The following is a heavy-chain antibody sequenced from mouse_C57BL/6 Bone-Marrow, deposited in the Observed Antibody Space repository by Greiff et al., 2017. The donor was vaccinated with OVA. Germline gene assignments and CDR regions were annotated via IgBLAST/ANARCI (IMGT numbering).Heavy chain of an antibody. CDR3: ARKFFDY. CDR1: GFTFSDYY. J-gene: IGHJ2*01. Sequence: EVNLVESGGGLVQPGGSLKLSCAASGFTFSDYYMYWVRQTPEKRLEWVAYISNGGGSTYYPDTVKGRYTISRDNAKNTLYLQMSRLKSEDTAMYYCARKFFDYWGQGTTLTVSS. V-gene: IGHV5-12*01. CDR2: ISNGGGST.